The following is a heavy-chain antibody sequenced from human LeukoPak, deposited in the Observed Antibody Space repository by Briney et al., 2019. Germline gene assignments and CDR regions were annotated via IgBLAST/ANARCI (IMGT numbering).Heavy chain of an antibody. Sequence: GGSLRLSCVASGFTFRTSGMHWVRQAPGKGLEWVAIISYDTNNKLYADSVKGRFTISRDNSKNTLYLQMHSLRDEDTAVYHCAKGDSYYDLLTCFDLWGPGTLVTVSS. CDR1: GFTFRTSG. J-gene: IGHJ4*02. D-gene: IGHD3-9*01. CDR3: AKGDSYYDLLTCFDL. V-gene: IGHV3-30*18. CDR2: ISYDTNNK.